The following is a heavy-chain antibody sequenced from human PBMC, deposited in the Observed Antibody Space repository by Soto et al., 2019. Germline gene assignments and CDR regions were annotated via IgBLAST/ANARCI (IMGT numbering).Heavy chain of an antibody. D-gene: IGHD5-12*01. Sequence: HVQLQESGPGLVKPSQTLSLTCTVSGGSISSAGYYWSWIRQHPGKGLEWIGYIYYSGGTYYNPSLKSGVTVSVDRSKNQFSLKLSSVTAADTAVYYCAREEGGGYDHRWFDPWGQGTLVTVSS. CDR3: AREEGGGYDHRWFDP. V-gene: IGHV4-31*03. CDR1: GGSISSAGYY. CDR2: IYYSGGT. J-gene: IGHJ5*02.